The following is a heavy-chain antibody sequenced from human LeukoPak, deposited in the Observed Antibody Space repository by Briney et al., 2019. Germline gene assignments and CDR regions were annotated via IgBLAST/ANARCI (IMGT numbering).Heavy chain of an antibody. Sequence: SVKVTCKASGVTFSDYALNWVRQAPGQGLEWMGVFIPILGTANSTQKFQDRVTITADISTNTAYMELSSPRSEDTAVYFCAGIPVFGVVLHQEPVWGKGTTVTVSS. CDR3: AGIPVFGVVLHQEPV. D-gene: IGHD3-3*01. J-gene: IGHJ6*04. CDR1: GVTFSDYA. V-gene: IGHV1-69*10. CDR2: FIPILGTA.